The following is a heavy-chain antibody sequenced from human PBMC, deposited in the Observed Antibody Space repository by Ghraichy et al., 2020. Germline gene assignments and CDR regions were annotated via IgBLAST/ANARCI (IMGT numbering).Heavy chain of an antibody. J-gene: IGHJ4*02. Sequence: ASVKVSCKASGYTFTNYGISWVRQAPGQGLEWMGWISAYNGNTNYAQNLQGRVTMTTDTSTSTAYMELRSLTSDDTAFFYCASGRGSYYNYWGQGTLVTVSS. CDR2: ISAYNGNT. D-gene: IGHD1-26*01. CDR3: ASGRGSYYNY. V-gene: IGHV1-18*01. CDR1: GYTFTNYG.